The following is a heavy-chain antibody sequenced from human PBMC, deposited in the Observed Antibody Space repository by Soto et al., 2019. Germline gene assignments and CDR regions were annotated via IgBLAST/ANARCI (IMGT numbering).Heavy chain of an antibody. Sequence: ASVKVSCKASGYTFTSYGISWVRQAPGQGLEWMGWISAYNGNTNYAQKLQGRVTMTTDTSTSTAYMELRSLRSDDTAVYYCARDFTDIVVVPAAIPSWYFDLWGRGTPVTVSS. CDR3: ARDFTDIVVVPAAIPSWYFDL. CDR2: ISAYNGNT. D-gene: IGHD2-2*02. V-gene: IGHV1-18*01. J-gene: IGHJ2*01. CDR1: GYTFTSYG.